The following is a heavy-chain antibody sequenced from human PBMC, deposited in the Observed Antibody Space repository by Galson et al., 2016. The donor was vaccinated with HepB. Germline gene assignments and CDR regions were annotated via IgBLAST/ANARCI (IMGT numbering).Heavy chain of an antibody. J-gene: IGHJ4*02. CDR2: INHDGSNE. V-gene: IGHV3-33*01. CDR3: AREMSSAGWQKVFDH. Sequence: SLRLSCAASGFTFRSYDMHWVRQAPGKGLDWVAVINHDGSNEFYDDSVKGRFTISRDNSKNTVYLQMNSLRVEDTAVYYRAREMSSAGWQKVFDHWGQGNLVTVSS. D-gene: IGHD6-19*01. CDR1: GFTFRSYD.